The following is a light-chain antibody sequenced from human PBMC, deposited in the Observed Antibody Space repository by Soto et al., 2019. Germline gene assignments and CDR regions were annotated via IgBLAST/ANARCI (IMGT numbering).Light chain of an antibody. CDR2: NAS. V-gene: IGKV3-11*01. J-gene: IGKJ2*01. CDR1: QSVSNY. Sequence: EIVLTQSPATLSLSPAEKATLSCRASQSVSNYLAWYQQKPGQTPRLLIYNASNRATGIPARFSGSGSGTDFTLTISSLEPEDFAVYYCQQRSSWFTFGQGTKLEIK. CDR3: QQRSSWFT.